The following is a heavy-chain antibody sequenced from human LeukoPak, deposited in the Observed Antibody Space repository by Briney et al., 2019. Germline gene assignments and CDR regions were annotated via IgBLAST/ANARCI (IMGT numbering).Heavy chain of an antibody. D-gene: IGHD1-26*01. Sequence: GGSLRLSCAASGFTFSSYAMSWVRQAPGKGREWVAVISYDGNYKYYADSVKGRFTISRDQSKNTLYLQMDSLRAEDTAVYYCAKVGGSGSYYGRYYWGQGTLVTLSS. CDR1: GFTFSSYA. V-gene: IGHV3-30*18. J-gene: IGHJ4*02. CDR3: AKVGGSGSYYGRYY. CDR2: ISYDGNYK.